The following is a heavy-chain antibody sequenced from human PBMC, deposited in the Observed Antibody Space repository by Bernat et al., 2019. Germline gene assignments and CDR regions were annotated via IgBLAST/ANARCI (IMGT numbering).Heavy chain of an antibody. CDR3: ARVGDSSSWDGYFDL. CDR1: GGTFSSYA. D-gene: IGHD6-13*01. J-gene: IGHJ2*01. CDR2: IIPIFGTA. Sequence: QVQLVQSGAEVKKPGSSVKVSCNASGGTFSSYAISWVRQAPGQGLEWMGGIIPIFGTANYAQKFQGRVTITADESTSTAYMELSSLRSEDTAVYYCARVGDSSSWDGYFDLWGRGTLVTVSS. V-gene: IGHV1-69*01.